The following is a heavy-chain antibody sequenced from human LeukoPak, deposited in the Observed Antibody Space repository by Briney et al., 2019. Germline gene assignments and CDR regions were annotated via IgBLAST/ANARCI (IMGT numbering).Heavy chain of an antibody. Sequence: SETLSLTCAVYGGSFSGYYWSWIRRPPGKGLEWIGEINHSGSTNYNPSLKSRVTISVDTSKNQFSLKLSSVTAADTAVYYCARGLLSYYYDSSGYAHWGQGTLVTVSS. CDR2: INHSGST. D-gene: IGHD3-22*01. J-gene: IGHJ4*02. V-gene: IGHV4-34*01. CDR3: ARGLLSYYYDSSGYAH. CDR1: GGSFSGYY.